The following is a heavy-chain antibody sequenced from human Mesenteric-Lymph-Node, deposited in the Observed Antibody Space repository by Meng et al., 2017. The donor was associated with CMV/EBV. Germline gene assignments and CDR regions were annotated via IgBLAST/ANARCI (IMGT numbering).Heavy chain of an antibody. D-gene: IGHD2-2*01. V-gene: IGHV3-9*01. Sequence: SLKISCAASGFTFGDYAMHWVRQAPGKGLEWVSGISWNSGSIGYADSVKGRFTISRDNAKNSLYLQMNSLRAEDTALYYCARDCSSTSCPLGYYYYGMDVWGQGTTVTVSS. CDR2: ISWNSGSI. J-gene: IGHJ6*02. CDR3: ARDCSSTSCPLGYYYYGMDV. CDR1: GFTFGDYA.